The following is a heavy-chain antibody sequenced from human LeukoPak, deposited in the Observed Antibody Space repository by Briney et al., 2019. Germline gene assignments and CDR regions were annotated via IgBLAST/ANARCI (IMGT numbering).Heavy chain of an antibody. J-gene: IGHJ4*02. V-gene: IGHV3-30*04. CDR2: ISFDGSNK. Sequence: EGSLRLSCAASGFTFSISAMHWVRQAPGKGLEWVAVISFDGSNKYYADSVKGRFTVSRDNSKSTLFLQMSTLRAEDTAVYYCATLTGTTGSDDYWGQGTLVTVSS. CDR1: GFTFSISA. D-gene: IGHD1-20*01. CDR3: ATLTGTTGSDDY.